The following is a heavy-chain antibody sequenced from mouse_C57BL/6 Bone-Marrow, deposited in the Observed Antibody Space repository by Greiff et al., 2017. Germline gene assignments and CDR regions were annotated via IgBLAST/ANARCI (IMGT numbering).Heavy chain of an antibody. CDR3: ARHEDENYYAMDY. CDR1: GFSLTSYG. CDR2: IWRGGST. V-gene: IGHV2-2*01. J-gene: IGHJ4*01. Sequence: VQLQESGPGLVQPSQSLSITCTVSGFSLTSYGVHWVRQSPGKGLEWLGVIWRGGSTDYNAAFISSLSICKDNSEKQVFIKMNSLQADDTAIYYCARHEDENYYAMDYWGQGTSVTVSS.